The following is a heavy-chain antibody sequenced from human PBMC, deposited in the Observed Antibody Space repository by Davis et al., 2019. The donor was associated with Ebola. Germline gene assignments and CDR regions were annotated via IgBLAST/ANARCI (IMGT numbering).Heavy chain of an antibody. V-gene: IGHV4-59*11. Sequence: PSETLSLTCTFSDGSISSHYWNWIRQPPGKRLEWIGSIYYTGSTSYNPSLKSRVTISVDTSKNQFSLKLNSMTAADTAVYYCAERGGSVWGQGALVTVSS. CDR3: AERGGSV. CDR1: DGSISSHY. CDR2: IYYTGST. J-gene: IGHJ4*02. D-gene: IGHD3-16*01.